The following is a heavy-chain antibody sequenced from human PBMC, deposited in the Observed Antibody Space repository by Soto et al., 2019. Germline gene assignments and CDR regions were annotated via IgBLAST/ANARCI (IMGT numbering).Heavy chain of an antibody. D-gene: IGHD2-21*01. CDR2: IYKTGS. V-gene: IGHV4-39*01. Sequence: PSETLSLTCTVSGDSVSSTPYSWGWLRQPPGKGLEWIGSIYKTGSSYNPSLKSRVTISQDTSKTQFSLKLSSMTAADTAIYYWAKLPTGFPNWIDPWRQGIPVTVS. CDR3: AKLPTGFPNWIDP. CDR1: GDSVSSTPYS. J-gene: IGHJ5*02.